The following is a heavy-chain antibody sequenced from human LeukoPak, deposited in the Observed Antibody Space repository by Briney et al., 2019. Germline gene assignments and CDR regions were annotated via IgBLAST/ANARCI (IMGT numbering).Heavy chain of an antibody. CDR3: AREDGYCSGGNCYSYFDS. CDR2: IKKTGSET. CDR1: GFTFSHFW. V-gene: IGHV3-7*01. D-gene: IGHD2-15*01. J-gene: IGHJ4*02. Sequence: GGPLRLSCAASGFTFSHFWMSWVRQAPGKGPEWVAYIKKTGSETYYVDSVKGRFTITRDNTRNSLFLQMYSLRAEDTAVYFCAREDGYCSGGNCYSYFDSWGQGTLVTVSS.